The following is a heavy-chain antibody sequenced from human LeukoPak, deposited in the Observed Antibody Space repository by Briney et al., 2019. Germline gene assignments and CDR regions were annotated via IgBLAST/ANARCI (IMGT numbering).Heavy chain of an antibody. J-gene: IGHJ4*02. Sequence: KPGGYLRLSCAASGFTFSSYSMNWVRQAAGKGLEWVSAISSSSSYIYYADSVKGRFTISRDNAKNSLYLQMNTLRAEDTAAYYCAREGVAAARDYWGQGTLVTVSS. CDR2: ISSSSSYI. CDR1: GFTFSSYS. CDR3: AREGVAAARDY. D-gene: IGHD6-13*01. V-gene: IGHV3-21*01.